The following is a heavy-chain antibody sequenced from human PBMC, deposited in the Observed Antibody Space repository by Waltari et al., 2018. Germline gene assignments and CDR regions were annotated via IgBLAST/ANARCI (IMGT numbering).Heavy chain of an antibody. CDR1: GGSISSSSYY. V-gene: IGHV4-39*01. Sequence: QLQLQESGPGLVKPSETLSLTCTVSGGSISSSSYYWGWIRQPPGKGLEWIGSIYYSGSTYYNPSLKSRVTISVYTSKNQFSLKLSSVTAADTAVYYCVLFPAAMRSEYFQHWGQGTLVTVSS. CDR3: VLFPAAMRSEYFQH. J-gene: IGHJ1*01. D-gene: IGHD2-2*01. CDR2: IYYSGST.